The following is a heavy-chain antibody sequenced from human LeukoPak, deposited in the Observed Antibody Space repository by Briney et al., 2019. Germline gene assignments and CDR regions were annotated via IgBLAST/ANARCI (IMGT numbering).Heavy chain of an antibody. CDR1: GFTFSSYT. CDR3: ARDTYDILTGYYKWAFDI. V-gene: IGHV3-21*06. Sequence: GGSLRLSCAASGFTFSSYTMNWVRQAPGKGLEWVSSISSSSSCIYYADSVKGRFTISRDNAKNSLYLQMNSLRAEDTAVYYCARDTYDILTGYYKWAFDIWGQGTMVTVSS. CDR2: ISSSSSCI. J-gene: IGHJ3*02. D-gene: IGHD3-9*01.